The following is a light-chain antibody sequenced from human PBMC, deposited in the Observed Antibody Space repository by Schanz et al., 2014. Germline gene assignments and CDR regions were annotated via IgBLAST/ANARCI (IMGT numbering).Light chain of an antibody. V-gene: IGLV2-14*01. Sequence: QSALTQPASVSGSPGQSITISCTGTSSDVGGYNYVSWYQQHPGKAPKLMIYDVSNRPSGVSNRFSGSKSGNTASLTISGLQAEDEAEYYCSSYAGSNNLVFGGGTKLTVL. CDR1: SSDVGGYNY. CDR3: SSYAGSNNLV. CDR2: DVS. J-gene: IGLJ2*01.